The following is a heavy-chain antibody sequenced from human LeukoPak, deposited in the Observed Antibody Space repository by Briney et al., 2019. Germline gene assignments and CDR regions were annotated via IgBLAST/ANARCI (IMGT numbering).Heavy chain of an antibody. CDR1: GGSISSGSYY. V-gene: IGHV4-61*02. D-gene: IGHD3-3*01. Sequence: SETLSLTCTVSGGSISSGSYYWSWIRQPAGKGLEWIGRIYTSGSTNYNPSLESRVTISVDTSKNQFSLKLSSVTAADTAVYYCARDRGFWSGYYPFDYWGQGTLVTVSS. CDR2: IYTSGST. J-gene: IGHJ4*02. CDR3: ARDRGFWSGYYPFDY.